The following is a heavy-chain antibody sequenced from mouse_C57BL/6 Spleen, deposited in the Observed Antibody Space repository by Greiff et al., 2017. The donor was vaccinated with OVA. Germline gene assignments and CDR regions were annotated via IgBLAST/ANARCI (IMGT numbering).Heavy chain of an antibody. CDR1: GFTFSDYG. D-gene: IGHD2-1*01. J-gene: IGHJ4*01. V-gene: IGHV5-17*01. Sequence: EVHLVESGGGLVKPGGSLKLSCAASGFTFSDYGMHWVRQAPEKGLEWVAYISSGSSTIYYADTVKGRFTISRDNAKNTLFLQMTSLRSEDTAMYYCAMPIYYGNYDAMDYWGQGTSVTVSS. CDR3: AMPIYYGNYDAMDY. CDR2: ISSGSSTI.